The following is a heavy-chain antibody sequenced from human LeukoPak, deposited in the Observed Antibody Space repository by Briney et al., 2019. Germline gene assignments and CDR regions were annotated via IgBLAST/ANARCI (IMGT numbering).Heavy chain of an antibody. V-gene: IGHV3-30*04. CDR2: ISYDGSNK. CDR3: ARRTNMVRGVKAFDY. J-gene: IGHJ4*02. Sequence: GGSLRLSCAASGFTFSSYAMHWVRQAPGKGLEWVAVISYDGSNKYYADSVKGRFTISRDNSKNTLYLQINSLGAEDTAVYYCARRTNMVRGVKAFDYWGQGTLVTVSS. D-gene: IGHD3-10*01. CDR1: GFTFSSYA.